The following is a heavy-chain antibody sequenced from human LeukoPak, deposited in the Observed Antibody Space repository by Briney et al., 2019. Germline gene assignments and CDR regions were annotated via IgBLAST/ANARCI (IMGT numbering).Heavy chain of an antibody. V-gene: IGHV3-53*01. Sequence: GGSLRLSCAASGLTVSSNYMSWVRQAPGKGLEWVSVIYSGGSTYYADSVEGRFTISRDNTKNTLDLKINSLRAEDTAMYYCATAWRYCSSTSCWYPYYFDYWGQGTLVTVSS. CDR2: IYSGGST. D-gene: IGHD2-2*01. J-gene: IGHJ4*02. CDR1: GLTVSSNY. CDR3: ATAWRYCSSTSCWYPYYFDY.